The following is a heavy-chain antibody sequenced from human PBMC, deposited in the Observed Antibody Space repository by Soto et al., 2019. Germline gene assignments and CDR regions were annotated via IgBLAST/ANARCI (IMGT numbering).Heavy chain of an antibody. CDR2: IYWDNDR. J-gene: IGHJ5*02. CDR3: VHRVDLWT. D-gene: IGHD3-10*01. Sequence: QITLKESGPTLVKPTQTLTLTCTFSGFSLSTSGVGVGWIRQPPGKALEWLALIYWDNDRRYSPSLKNRLTNTKYTSKPQVGLTMTNMDPVDTGIFYCVHRVDLWTWGQGTLVTVSS. V-gene: IGHV2-5*02. CDR1: GFSLSTSGVG.